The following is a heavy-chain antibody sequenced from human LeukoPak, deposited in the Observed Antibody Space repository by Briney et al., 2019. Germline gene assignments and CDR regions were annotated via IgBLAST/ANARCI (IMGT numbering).Heavy chain of an antibody. D-gene: IGHD5-18*01. Sequence: SETLSLTCAVSGGSISSSSYYWGWIRQPPGKGLEWIGSIYYSGSTYYNPSLKSRVTISVDTSKNQFSLKLSSVTAADTAVYYCARVQDKELWLPGDWGQGTLVTVSS. J-gene: IGHJ4*02. V-gene: IGHV4-39*07. CDR2: IYYSGST. CDR3: ARVQDKELWLPGD. CDR1: GGSISSSSYY.